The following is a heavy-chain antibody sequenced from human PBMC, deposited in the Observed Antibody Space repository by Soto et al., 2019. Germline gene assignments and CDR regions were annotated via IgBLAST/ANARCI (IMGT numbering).Heavy chain of an antibody. CDR1: GYTFTSYD. V-gene: IGHV1-8*01. CDR3: ARAEYSGSYYDVAKFQH. J-gene: IGHJ1*01. Sequence: GASVKVSCKASGYTFTSYDINWVRQATGQGLEWKGWMNPNSGNTGYAQKFQGRVTMTRNTSISTAYMELSSLRSEDTAVYYCARAEYSGSYYDVAKFQHWGQGTLVTVSS. CDR2: MNPNSGNT. D-gene: IGHD1-26*01.